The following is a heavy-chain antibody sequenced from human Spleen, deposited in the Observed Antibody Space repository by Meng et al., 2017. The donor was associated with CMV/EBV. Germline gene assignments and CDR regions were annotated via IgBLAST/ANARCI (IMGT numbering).Heavy chain of an antibody. CDR1: GLNFGSYS. V-gene: IGHV3-66*02. Sequence: GESLKISCAASGLNFGSYSMNWVRQVSGKGLEWVSVIYSAGSTYYADSVNGRFTISRDNSKSTLYLQMNSLRAEDTAVYYCARGKRVAGGENGMDVWGQGTTVTVSS. CDR2: IYSAGST. D-gene: IGHD6-19*01. J-gene: IGHJ6*02. CDR3: ARGKRVAGGENGMDV.